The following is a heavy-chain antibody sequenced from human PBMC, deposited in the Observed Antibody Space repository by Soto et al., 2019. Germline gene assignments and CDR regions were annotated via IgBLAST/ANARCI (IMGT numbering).Heavy chain of an antibody. CDR1: GFTFSNYW. V-gene: IGHV3-74*01. Sequence: EVQLVESGGGLVQPGGSLRLSCATSGFTFSNYWMHWVRQAPGKGPVWVSRINEDESNTNYADSVKGRFTISRDNAKNTLYLQMNSLRAEDTAVYYCARGVFLDYWGQGTRVTVSS. J-gene: IGHJ4*02. D-gene: IGHD3-3*01. CDR3: ARGVFLDY. CDR2: INEDESNT.